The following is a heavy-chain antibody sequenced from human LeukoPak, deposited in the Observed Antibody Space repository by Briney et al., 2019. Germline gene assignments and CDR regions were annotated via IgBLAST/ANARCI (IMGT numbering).Heavy chain of an antibody. Sequence: SETLSLTCAVSGGSISSGGYSWSWIRQPPGKGLEWIGYIYHSGSTYYNPSPKSRVTISVDRSKNQFSLKLSSVTAADTAVYYCARSMVRGYYYYGMDVWGQGTTVTVSS. J-gene: IGHJ6*02. CDR1: GGSISSGGYS. V-gene: IGHV4-30-2*01. CDR3: ARSMVRGYYYYGMDV. D-gene: IGHD3-10*01. CDR2: IYHSGST.